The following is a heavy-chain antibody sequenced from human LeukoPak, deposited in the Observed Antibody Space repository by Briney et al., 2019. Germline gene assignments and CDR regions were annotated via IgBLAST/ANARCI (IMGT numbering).Heavy chain of an antibody. CDR1: GGSISSNNW. CDR3: ARVNINNWHSCDY. Sequence: TSLETLSLTCAVSGGSISSNNWWGWVRQPPGKGLEWIGEIYHSGSPNYNPSLKSRVTISVDKPRNHFSLNLSSVTAADTAVYYCARVNINNWHSCDYWGQGTLVTVSS. D-gene: IGHD1-1*01. V-gene: IGHV4-4*02. CDR2: IYHSGSP. J-gene: IGHJ4*02.